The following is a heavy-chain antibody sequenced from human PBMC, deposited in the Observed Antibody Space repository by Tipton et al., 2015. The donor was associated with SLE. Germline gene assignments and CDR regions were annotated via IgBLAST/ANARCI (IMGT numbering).Heavy chain of an antibody. Sequence: TLSLTCTVSGDSLTTNYWNWIRQPAGKGLEWIGRLYGSGSPTHYNPSLESRVTLSSDTPKNQFSLRVRSVTAADTAVYYCARGGGSYYDYWGQGTLVTVSS. V-gene: IGHV4-4*07. CDR1: GDSLTTNY. CDR3: ARGGGSYYDY. CDR2: LYGSGSPT. D-gene: IGHD1-26*01. J-gene: IGHJ4*02.